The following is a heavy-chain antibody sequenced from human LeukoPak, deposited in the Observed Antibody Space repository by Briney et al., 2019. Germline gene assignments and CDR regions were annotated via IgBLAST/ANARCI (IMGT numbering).Heavy chain of an antibody. V-gene: IGHV5-51*01. D-gene: IGHD3-22*01. Sequence: GESLKISCKGSGYSFTSYWIGWVRQIPGKGLEWMGIICPGDSYTRYSPSFQGQVTISADKSICTAYLQWSSLKASDTAMYYCARRGDYYDSSGPATYCSMDIWGQGTTVTVSS. J-gene: IGHJ6*02. CDR2: ICPGDSYT. CDR3: ARRGDYYDSSGPATYCSMDI. CDR1: GYSFTSYW.